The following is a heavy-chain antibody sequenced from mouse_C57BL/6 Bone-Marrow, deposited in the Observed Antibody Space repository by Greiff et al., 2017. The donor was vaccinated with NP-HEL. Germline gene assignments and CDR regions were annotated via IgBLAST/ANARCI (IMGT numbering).Heavy chain of an antibody. CDR2: IDPETGGT. V-gene: IGHV1-15*01. CDR3: TRVRGNYGYFDV. Sequence: QLQQSGAELVRPGASVTLSCKASGYTFTDYEMHWVKQTPVHGLEWIGAIDPETGGTAYNQKFKGKAILTADKSSSTAYMELRSLTSEDSAVYYCTRVRGNYGYFDVWGTGTTVTVSS. D-gene: IGHD2-1*01. CDR1: GYTFTDYE. J-gene: IGHJ1*03.